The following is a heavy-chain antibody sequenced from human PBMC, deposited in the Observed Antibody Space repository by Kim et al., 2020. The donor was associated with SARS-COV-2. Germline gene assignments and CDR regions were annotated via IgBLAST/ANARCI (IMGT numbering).Heavy chain of an antibody. V-gene: IGHV1-18*04. Sequence: ASVKVSCKASGYTFTSYGINWVRQAPGQGLEWMGWVSAYNGNTNYAQKLQGRVTMTTDTSTSTAYMELRGLRSDDTAVYYCARGGWYNWNDVSFDYWGQGTLVTVSS. D-gene: IGHD1-20*01. CDR3: ARGGWYNWNDVSFDY. CDR1: GYTFTSYG. J-gene: IGHJ4*02. CDR2: VSAYNGNT.